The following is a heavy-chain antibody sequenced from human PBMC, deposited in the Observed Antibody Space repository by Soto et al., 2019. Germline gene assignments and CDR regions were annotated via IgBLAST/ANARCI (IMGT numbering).Heavy chain of an antibody. CDR2: IYTGGTT. J-gene: IGHJ4*02. CDR1: GFTVSGNY. CDR3: ASLDNWNFDY. D-gene: IGHD1-20*01. V-gene: IGHV3-53*01. Sequence: GGSLRLSCAASGFTVSGNYMSWVRQAPGKGLEWVSVIYTGGTTYYADSVKGRFTISRDNSKNTLYLQMNSLRAEDTAVYYCASLDNWNFDYWGQGTLVTVSS.